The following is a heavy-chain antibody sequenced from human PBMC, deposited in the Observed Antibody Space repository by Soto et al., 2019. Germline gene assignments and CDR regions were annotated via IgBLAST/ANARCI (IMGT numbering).Heavy chain of an antibody. CDR1: GGSFSGYY. D-gene: IGHD2-15*01. CDR3: ARGDIVLVVAATGWWFDP. V-gene: IGHV4-34*01. CDR2: INHSGST. J-gene: IGHJ5*02. Sequence: QVQLQQWGAGLLKPSETLSLTCAVYGGSFSGYYWSWIRQPPGKGLEWIGEINHSGSTNYNPSLKSRVTISVDTSKNQFSLKLSSVTAADTAVYYCARGDIVLVVAATGWWFDPWGQGTLVTVSS.